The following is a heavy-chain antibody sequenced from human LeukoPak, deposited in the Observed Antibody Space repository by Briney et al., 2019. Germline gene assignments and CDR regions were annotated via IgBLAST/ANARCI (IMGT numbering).Heavy chain of an antibody. CDR3: AREKTTYSSGWYRLDP. V-gene: IGHV3-7*01. Sequence: GGSLRLSCAASGFPFSSYWMSWVRQAPGKGLEWVANIRHDGSETYYVDSLRGRFTISRDNAKNLVYLQMSSLRAEDTAIYYCAREKTTYSSGWYRLDPWGQGTLVTVSS. CDR2: IRHDGSET. D-gene: IGHD6-19*01. J-gene: IGHJ5*02. CDR1: GFPFSSYW.